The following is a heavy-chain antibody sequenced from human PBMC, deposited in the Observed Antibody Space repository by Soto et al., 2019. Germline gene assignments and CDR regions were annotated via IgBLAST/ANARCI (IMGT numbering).Heavy chain of an antibody. CDR3: ARDPSYSTRPYYFDY. J-gene: IGHJ4*02. CDR2: ISGSSSTI. V-gene: IGHV3-48*02. D-gene: IGHD6-13*01. Sequence: GGSLRLSCAASGFTFGTYSMNWVRQAPGKGLEWVSYISGSSSTIYYADSVKGRFTISRDNAKNSLYLQMNSLRDEDTAVYYCARDPSYSTRPYYFDYWGQGTLVTVSS. CDR1: GFTFGTYS.